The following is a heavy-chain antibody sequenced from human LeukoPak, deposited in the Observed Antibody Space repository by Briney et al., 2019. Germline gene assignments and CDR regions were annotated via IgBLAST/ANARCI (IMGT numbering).Heavy chain of an antibody. CDR2: IIDSGEST. Sequence: GGSLRLSCAASGFTSSSYAMSWVRQAPGEGLEWVSGIIDSGESTYYANFAKGRFTISRDNSNNTLYLQMNSLRAEDTAVYYCAKLGGQELHNYYVAVCGKGTTVAVSS. CDR1: GFTSSSYA. J-gene: IGHJ6*03. D-gene: IGHD3-16*01. CDR3: AKLGGQELHNYYVAV. V-gene: IGHV3-23*01.